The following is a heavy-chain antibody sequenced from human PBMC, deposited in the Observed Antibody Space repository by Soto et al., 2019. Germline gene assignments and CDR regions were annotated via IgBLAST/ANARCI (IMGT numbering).Heavy chain of an antibody. CDR2: IDPSDSHT. J-gene: IGHJ4*01. Sequence: PGESLKISCNGSGYSFTSYWISWVRQMPGKVLELMGRIDPSDSHTNYNPSFQGHVTLSADRSISTAYLQWSSLKASDSAMYYCERSDPVATIPVAYAHWGHGTLVTDSS. D-gene: IGHD5-12*01. V-gene: IGHV5-10-1*01. CDR3: ERSDPVATIPVAYAH. CDR1: GYSFTSYW.